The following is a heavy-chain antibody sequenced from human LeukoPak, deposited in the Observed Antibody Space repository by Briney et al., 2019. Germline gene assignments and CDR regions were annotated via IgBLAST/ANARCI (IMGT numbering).Heavy chain of an antibody. CDR2: IRYDGSNK. J-gene: IGHJ4*02. Sequence: GSLILSCAASGFTFSSYGMHWVRQAPGKGLEWVAFIRYDGSNKYYADSVKGRFTISRDNSKNTLYLQMNSLRDEDTAVYYCAKDPGAHYYGSGSYRRGSYFDYWGQGTLVTVSS. CDR1: GFTFSSYG. D-gene: IGHD3-10*01. CDR3: AKDPGAHYYGSGSYRRGSYFDY. V-gene: IGHV3-30*02.